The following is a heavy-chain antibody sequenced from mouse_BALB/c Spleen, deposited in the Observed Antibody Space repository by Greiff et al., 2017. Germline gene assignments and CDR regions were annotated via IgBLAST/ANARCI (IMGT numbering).Heavy chain of an antibody. D-gene: IGHD2-4*01. J-gene: IGHJ4*01. CDR2: ISYDGSN. CDR3: ARSLYYDYGNYYAMDY. Sequence: DVQLQESGPGLVKPSQSLSLTCSVTGYSITSGYYWNWIRQFPGNQLEWMGYISYDGSNNYNPSLKNRISITRDTSKNQFFLKLNSVTTEDTATYYCARSLYYDYGNYYAMDYWGQGTSVTVSS. CDR1: GYSITSGYY. V-gene: IGHV3-6*02.